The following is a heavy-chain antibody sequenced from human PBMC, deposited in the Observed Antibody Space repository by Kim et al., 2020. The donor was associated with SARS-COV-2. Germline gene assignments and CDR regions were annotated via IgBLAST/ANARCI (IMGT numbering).Heavy chain of an antibody. J-gene: IGHJ3*01. V-gene: IGHV1-18*01. CDR2: IGAYNGQR. D-gene: IGHD2-21*02. Sequence: ASVKVSCTASGYTFIPYGISWVRQAPGQGLEWMGWIGAYNGQRTYAQKFRGRLTMTTDTSTSTAYMELGTLRSDDTAVYYCARDYDCNVGSCRDLFDLWG. CDR1: GYTFIPYG. CDR3: ARDYDCNVGSCRDLFDL.